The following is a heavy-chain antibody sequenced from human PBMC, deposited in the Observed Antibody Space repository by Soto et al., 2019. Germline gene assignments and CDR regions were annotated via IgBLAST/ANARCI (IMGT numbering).Heavy chain of an antibody. D-gene: IGHD3-10*01. Sequence: PGGSLRLSCAASGVTFSSFSMNWVRQAPGKGLEWVASITSRSTYIKYADSVKGRFTVSRDNAKNSLYLEMNSLRAEDTAVYYCARERGGWGTGFGELVPEYTYWGQGTLVTVSS. CDR3: ARERGGWGTGFGELVPEYTY. J-gene: IGHJ4*02. V-gene: IGHV3-21*06. CDR1: GVTFSSFS. CDR2: ITSRSTYI.